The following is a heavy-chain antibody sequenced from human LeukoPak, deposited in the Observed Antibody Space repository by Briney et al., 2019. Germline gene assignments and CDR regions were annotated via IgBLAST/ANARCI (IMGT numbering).Heavy chain of an antibody. J-gene: IGHJ4*02. CDR2: ISPNTGGT. CDR1: GYTFTAYY. CDR3: ARDWGLSGSYYGFSDY. Sequence: ASVKVSCKASGYTFTAYYIHWVRLATGQGLEWMGWISPNTGGTNYAQTFQGRVTMTRDTSISTAYMDLSRLTSDDTAVYYCARDWGLSGSYYGFSDYWGQGTLVTVSS. V-gene: IGHV1-2*02. D-gene: IGHD3-10*01.